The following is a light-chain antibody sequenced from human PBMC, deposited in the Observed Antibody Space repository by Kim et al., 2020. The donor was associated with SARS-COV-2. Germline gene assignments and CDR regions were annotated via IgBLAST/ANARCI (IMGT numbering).Light chain of an antibody. CDR3: QPWDSTTVF. V-gene: IGLV3-1*01. CDR1: KLGDKY. CDR2: QDT. Sequence: SYELTQPPSVSVSPGQTASIPCSGDKLGDKYPCWYQQKPGQSPVLVIYQDTKRPSGIPERFSGSNSGNTATLTISGTQAMDEADYYCQPWDSTTVFFGG. J-gene: IGLJ2*01.